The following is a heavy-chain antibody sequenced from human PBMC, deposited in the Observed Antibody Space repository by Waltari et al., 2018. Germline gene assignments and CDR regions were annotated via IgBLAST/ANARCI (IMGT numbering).Heavy chain of an antibody. V-gene: IGHV3-74*01. CDR2: VNSDGSGT. CDR3: VRGYGRGVTNGDYFEY. J-gene: IGHJ4*02. Sequence: EVQLVESGGGLVQPGGSLRLSCVASGFTLRSFWMHWVRQAPGKGLVCVSRVNSDGSGTTYADSVKGRFTISRDNAKNTLYLQMNILRAEDTAVYYCVRGYGRGVTNGDYFEYWGQGTLVTVSS. D-gene: IGHD4-17*01. CDR1: GFTLRSFW.